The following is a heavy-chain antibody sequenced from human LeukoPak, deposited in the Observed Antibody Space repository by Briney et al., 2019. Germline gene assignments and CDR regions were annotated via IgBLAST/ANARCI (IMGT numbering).Heavy chain of an antibody. V-gene: IGHV4-38-2*02. CDR2: INHSGST. CDR3: ARREEMATIYY. J-gene: IGHJ4*02. D-gene: IGHD5-24*01. Sequence: SETLSLTCTVSGYSISSGYYWGWIRQPPGKGLEWIGEINHSGSTDYNPSLKSRVTISVGTSKNQFSLKLNSVTAADTAVYYCARREEMATIYYWGQGTLVTVSS. CDR1: GYSISSGYY.